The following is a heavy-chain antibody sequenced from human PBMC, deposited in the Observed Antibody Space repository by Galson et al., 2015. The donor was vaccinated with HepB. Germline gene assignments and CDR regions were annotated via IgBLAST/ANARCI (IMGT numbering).Heavy chain of an antibody. CDR3: ARLHLGYCSSTSCYQGWFDP. Sequence: SVKVSCKASGGTFSSYAISRVRQAPGQGLEWMGRIIPIFGTANYAQKFQGRVTITADESTSTAYMELSSLRSEDTAVYYCARLHLGYCSSTSCYQGWFDPWGQGTPVTVSS. D-gene: IGHD2-2*01. CDR1: GGTFSSYA. J-gene: IGHJ5*02. V-gene: IGHV1-69*13. CDR2: IIPIFGTA.